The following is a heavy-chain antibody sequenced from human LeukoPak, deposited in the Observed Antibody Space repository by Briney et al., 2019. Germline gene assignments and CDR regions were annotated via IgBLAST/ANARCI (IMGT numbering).Heavy chain of an antibody. Sequence: GGSLRLSCAASGFTFSSYGMHWVRQAPGKGLEWVAVISYDGSNKYYADSVKGRFTISRDNSKNTLYLQMNSLRAEDTAVYYCAKDLAIFSGSYYYWGQGTLVTVSS. V-gene: IGHV3-30*18. J-gene: IGHJ4*02. CDR3: AKDLAIFSGSYYY. CDR2: ISYDGSNK. D-gene: IGHD1-26*01. CDR1: GFTFSSYG.